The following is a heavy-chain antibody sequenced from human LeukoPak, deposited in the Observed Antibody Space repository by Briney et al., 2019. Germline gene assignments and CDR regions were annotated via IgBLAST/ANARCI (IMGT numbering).Heavy chain of an antibody. CDR2: ISGSGGST. Sequence: PGGSLTLSCAAYGFTFSSYAMSWVRQAQGKGLEWVSAISGSGGSTYSADYVKGRFTISRDNSKNTLYLQMNSLRAEDTAVYYCAKDLPRSPPNSGPLDYWGQGTLVTVSS. J-gene: IGHJ4*02. CDR3: AKDLPRSPPNSGPLDY. V-gene: IGHV3-23*01. CDR1: GFTFSSYA. D-gene: IGHD6-19*01.